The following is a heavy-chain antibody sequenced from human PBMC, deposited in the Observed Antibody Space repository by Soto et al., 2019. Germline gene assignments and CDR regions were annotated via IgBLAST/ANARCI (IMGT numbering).Heavy chain of an antibody. CDR3: ARALRVAENYYYYGMDV. Sequence: ASVKVSCKASGYTFTSYDINWVRQATGQGLEWMGWMNPNSGNTGYAQKFQGRVTMTRNTSISTAYMELSSLRSEDTAVYYCARALRVAENYYYYGMDVWGQGTTVTVSS. D-gene: IGHD6-19*01. CDR2: MNPNSGNT. CDR1: GYTFTSYD. J-gene: IGHJ6*02. V-gene: IGHV1-8*01.